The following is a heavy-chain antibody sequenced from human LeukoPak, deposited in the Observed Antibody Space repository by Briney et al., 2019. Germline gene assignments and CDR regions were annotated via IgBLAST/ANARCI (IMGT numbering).Heavy chain of an antibody. J-gene: IGHJ6*02. Sequence: SVKVSCKASGGTFSSYAISWVRQAPGQGLEWMGRIIPILGIAHYAQKFQGRVTITADKSTSTAYMELSSLRSEDTAVYYCARVTMGDSYGMDVWGQGTTVTVSS. CDR3: ARVTMGDSYGMDV. CDR1: GGTFSSYA. V-gene: IGHV1-69*04. CDR2: IIPILGIA. D-gene: IGHD3-10*01.